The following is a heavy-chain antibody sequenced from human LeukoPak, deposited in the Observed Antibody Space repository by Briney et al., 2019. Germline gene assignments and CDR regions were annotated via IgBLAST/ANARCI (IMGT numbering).Heavy chain of an antibody. CDR2: IYTSGSS. CDR1: GGSFSGYY. CDR3: ARVSSAGIWDY. Sequence: SESLPLTCTVSGGSFSGYYWSWIRQPAGKGLERMGRIYTSGSSNYNPSLKRRVTRSVDTSTNQCSLKLSSMTAADTAVYYCARVSSAGIWDYWGQGTLVTVSS. J-gene: IGHJ4*02. D-gene: IGHD6-19*01. V-gene: IGHV4-4*07.